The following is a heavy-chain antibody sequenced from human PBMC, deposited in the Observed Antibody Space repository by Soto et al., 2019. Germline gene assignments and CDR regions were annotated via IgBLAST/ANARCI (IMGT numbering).Heavy chain of an antibody. CDR1: GFTFSSYW. J-gene: IGHJ3*02. D-gene: IGHD4-17*01. CDR3: ARDGRVFVVFDDYGDSAADAFVI. V-gene: IGHV3-74*01. Sequence: PGGSLRLSCAASGFTFSSYWMHWVRQAPGKGLVWVSRINSDGSSTSYADSVKGRFTISRDNAKNTLYLQMNSLRAEDTAVYYCARDGRVFVVFDDYGDSAADAFVIWGQGTMVTVAS. CDR2: INSDGSST.